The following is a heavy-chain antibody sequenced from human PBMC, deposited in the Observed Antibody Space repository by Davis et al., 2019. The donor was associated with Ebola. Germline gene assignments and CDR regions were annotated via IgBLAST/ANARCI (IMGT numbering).Heavy chain of an antibody. CDR2: LGLSDDK. Sequence: GESLKISCAASGFVFSSYVMSWVRRAPGKGLEWVSTLGLSDDKYYADSVKGRFTISRDNSKNTLHLQMNSLRVEDTAIYYCAKVKYYSTWRGGFDSWGQGTLVTVSS. D-gene: IGHD6-13*01. CDR1: GFVFSSYV. J-gene: IGHJ4*02. CDR3: AKVKYYSTWRGGFDS. V-gene: IGHV3-23*01.